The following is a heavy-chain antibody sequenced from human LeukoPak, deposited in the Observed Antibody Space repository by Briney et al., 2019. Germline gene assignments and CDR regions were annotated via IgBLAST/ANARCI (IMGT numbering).Heavy chain of an antibody. CDR1: GFTFGTYA. CDR2: ISYDGSNK. CDR3: ARTIAAADKSPFDY. Sequence: GGSLRLSCAASGFTFGTYAMNWVRQAPGKGLEWVAVISYDGSNKYYADSVKGRFTISRDNSKNTLYLQMNSLRAEDTAVYYCARTIAAADKSPFDYWGQGTLVTVSS. D-gene: IGHD6-13*01. J-gene: IGHJ4*02. V-gene: IGHV3-30-3*01.